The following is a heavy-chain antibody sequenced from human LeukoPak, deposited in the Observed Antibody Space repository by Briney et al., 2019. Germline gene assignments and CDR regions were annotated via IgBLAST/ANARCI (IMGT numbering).Heavy chain of an antibody. CDR3: ASGGYGEPFDY. D-gene: IGHD4-17*01. J-gene: IGHJ4*02. CDR2: IWYDGSNK. CDR1: GFTFSSYG. V-gene: IGHV3-33*01. Sequence: GGSLRLSCAASGFTFSSYGMHWVRQAPGKGLEWVAVIWYDGSNKYYADSVKGRFTISRDNSKNTLYLQMSSLRAEDTAVYYCASGGYGEPFDYWGQGTLVTVSS.